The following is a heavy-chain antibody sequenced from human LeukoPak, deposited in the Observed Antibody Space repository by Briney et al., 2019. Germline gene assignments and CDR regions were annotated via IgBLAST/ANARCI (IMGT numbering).Heavy chain of an antibody. CDR2: IIPIFGTA. J-gene: IGHJ4*02. D-gene: IGHD3-22*01. CDR1: GGTSSSYA. V-gene: IGHV1-69*01. CDR3: ARDRILTRDSSGYAFDY. Sequence: GSSVKVSCKASGGTSSSYAISWVRQAPGQGLEWMGGIIPIFGTANYAQKFQGRVTITADESTSTAYMELSSLRSEDTAVYYCARDRILTRDSSGYAFDYWGQGTLVTVSS.